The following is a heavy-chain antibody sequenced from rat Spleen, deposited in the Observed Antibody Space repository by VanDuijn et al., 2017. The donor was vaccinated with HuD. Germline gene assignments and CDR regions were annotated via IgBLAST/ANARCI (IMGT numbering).Heavy chain of an antibody. CDR2: ISYDGSST. CDR3: ARHDHYSSYIDY. D-gene: IGHD1-2*01. J-gene: IGHJ2*01. CDR1: GFTFSDYY. V-gene: IGHV5-29*01. Sequence: EVQLVESDGGLVQPGRSLKLSCAASGFTFSDYYMAWVRQAPTKGLEWVATISYDGSSTYYRDSVKGRFTISRTNAKSTLYLQMDSLRSEDTATYYCARHDHYSSYIDYWGQGVMVTVSS.